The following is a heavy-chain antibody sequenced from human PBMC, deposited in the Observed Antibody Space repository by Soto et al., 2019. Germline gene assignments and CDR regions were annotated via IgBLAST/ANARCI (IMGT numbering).Heavy chain of an antibody. Sequence: EGSLRLSCAASGFTVSSNYMSWVRQAPGKGLEWVSVIYSGGSPYYADSVKGRFTISRDNSKNTLYLQMNSLRAEDTAVYYCAKRVAVAGQFDYWGQGTTSTVSS. V-gene: IGHV3-53*01. CDR2: IYSGGSP. J-gene: IGHJ4*02. CDR1: GFTVSSNY. D-gene: IGHD6-19*01. CDR3: AKRVAVAGQFDY.